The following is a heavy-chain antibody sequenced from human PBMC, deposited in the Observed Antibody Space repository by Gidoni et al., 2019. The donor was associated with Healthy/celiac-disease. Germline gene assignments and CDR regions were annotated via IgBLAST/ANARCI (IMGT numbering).Heavy chain of an antibody. CDR3: AKDLGLLWFGEPYFDY. V-gene: IGHV3-23*01. CDR1: GFTFSSYA. D-gene: IGHD3-10*01. CDR2: ISGSGGST. Sequence: EVQLLESGGGLVQPGGSLRLSCAPSGFTFSSYAMSWVRQAPGKGLEWVSAISGSGGSTYYADSVKGRFTISRDNSKNTLYLQMNSLRAEDTAVYYCAKDLGLLWFGEPYFDYWGQGTLVTVSS. J-gene: IGHJ4*02.